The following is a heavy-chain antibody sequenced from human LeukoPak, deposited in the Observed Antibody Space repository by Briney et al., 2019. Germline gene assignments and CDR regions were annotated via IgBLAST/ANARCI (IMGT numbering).Heavy chain of an antibody. D-gene: IGHD3-10*02. J-gene: IGHJ4*02. CDR1: GGSISSYY. CDR2: IYYSGST. Sequence: PSETLSLTCTVSGGSISSYYLSWIRQPPGKGLEWIGYIYYSGSTNYNPSLNSRGTISVDTSKNQFSLKLSSVTAADTAVYYCARGEGPWSGVVGNYWGQGTLVTVSS. V-gene: IGHV4-59*01. CDR3: ARGEGPWSGVVGNY.